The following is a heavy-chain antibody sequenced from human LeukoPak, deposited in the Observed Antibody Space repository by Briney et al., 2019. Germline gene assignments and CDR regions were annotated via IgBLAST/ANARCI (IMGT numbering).Heavy chain of an antibody. J-gene: IGHJ4*02. CDR3: ARSLWFGESNLDY. V-gene: IGHV3-21*01. CDR1: GFTFSTYT. Sequence: PGWSLTLSCAASGFTFSTYTMNWVRQAPGRGREWVSSISTSSIYIYYTDSLRGRFTISRDNAKNSLYLQMNSLRAEDTAIYCCARSLWFGESNLDYWGQGTLVSVSS. CDR2: ISTSSIYI. D-gene: IGHD3-10*01.